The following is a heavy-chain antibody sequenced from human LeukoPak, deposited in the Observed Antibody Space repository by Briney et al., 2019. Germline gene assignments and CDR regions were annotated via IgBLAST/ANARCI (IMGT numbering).Heavy chain of an antibody. Sequence: GGSLRLSCAASGFTFSNYDMSWVRQAPGKGLEWVSAISGSGGSTYYADSVKGRFTISRDNSKNTLYLQMNSLRAEDTAEYYCAKDRTKPEYWGQGTLVTVSS. J-gene: IGHJ4*02. V-gene: IGHV3-23*01. CDR2: ISGSGGST. D-gene: IGHD1-1*01. CDR1: GFTFSNYD. CDR3: AKDRTKPEY.